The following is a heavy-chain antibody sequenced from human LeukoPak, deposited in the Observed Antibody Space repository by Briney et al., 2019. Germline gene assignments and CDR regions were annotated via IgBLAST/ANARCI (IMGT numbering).Heavy chain of an antibody. Sequence: SETLSLTCAVYGGSFSGYYWSWIRQPPGKGLEWVGEINHSGSTNYNPSLKSRVTISVDTSKNQFSLKLRSVTAADTAVYYCARIGSRSRDFDFWGQGTLVTVSS. CDR3: ARIGSRSRDFDF. D-gene: IGHD1-26*01. V-gene: IGHV4-34*01. CDR2: INHSGST. J-gene: IGHJ4*02. CDR1: GGSFSGYY.